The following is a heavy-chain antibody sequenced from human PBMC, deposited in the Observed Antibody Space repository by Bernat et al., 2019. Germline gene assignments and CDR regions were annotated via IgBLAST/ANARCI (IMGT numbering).Heavy chain of an antibody. CDR3: ARSGGRMWSTFDY. J-gene: IGHJ4*02. D-gene: IGHD2-21*01. CDR2: IKGDGSEK. Sequence: EVQLVESGGGLVQPGGSLRLSCAASGPTFSSDWMSWVRQAPGKGLEWVANIKGDGSEKYYVDSVEGRFTISRDNAKSSLYLQMNSLRAEDTAVYHCARSGGRMWSTFDYWGQGTLVTVSS. CDR1: GPTFSSDW. V-gene: IGHV3-7*03.